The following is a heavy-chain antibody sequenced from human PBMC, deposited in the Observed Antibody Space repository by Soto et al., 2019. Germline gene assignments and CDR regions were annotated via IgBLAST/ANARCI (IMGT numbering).Heavy chain of an antibody. D-gene: IGHD2-8*01. CDR2: GSGTGGTT. CDR3: GKPPAVASTNYYSYGMDV. V-gene: IGHV3-23*01. Sequence: EVQLLESGGGLVQPGGSLRLSCAASGFTFSTYAMNWVRQAPGKGLEWVSSGSGTGGTTYYADSVKGTFTSSRDTPKNTLYLRMNSLRAEDTAVYYCGKPPAVASTNYYSYGMDVWGQGTRVSVSS. CDR1: GFTFSTYA. J-gene: IGHJ6*01.